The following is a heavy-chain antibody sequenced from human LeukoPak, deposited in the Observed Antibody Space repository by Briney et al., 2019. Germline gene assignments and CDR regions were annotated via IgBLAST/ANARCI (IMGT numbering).Heavy chain of an antibody. V-gene: IGHV3-66*01. J-gene: IGHJ4*02. Sequence: GGSLRLSCAASGFSVNSNYMSWVRQAPGKGPEWISVIYIGGSTYYSDSVKGRFTISRDNLKNTAYLQMNSLRAEHTAVYYCARALGGYATSRTYFPYHFDSWGQGTLVTVSS. D-gene: IGHD3-16*01. CDR1: GFSVNSNY. CDR2: IYIGGST. CDR3: ARALGGYATSRTYFPYHFDS.